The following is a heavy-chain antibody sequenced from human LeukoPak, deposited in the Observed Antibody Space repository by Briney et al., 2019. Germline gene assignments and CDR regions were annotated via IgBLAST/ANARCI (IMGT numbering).Heavy chain of an antibody. CDR1: GVSISSQL. CDR2: IFYSGTT. J-gene: IGHJ4*02. D-gene: IGHD7-27*01. CDR3: GRTDPWGLKYYFDY. Sequence: SETLSLTCTVSGVSISSQLWGWLPQPPGKGLVGCVYIFYSGTTKYHPSHRSRVTITADTSKNQFPVTLSSVTAADTAVFYCGRTDPWGLKYYFDYWGQGALVSVSS. V-gene: IGHV4-59*11.